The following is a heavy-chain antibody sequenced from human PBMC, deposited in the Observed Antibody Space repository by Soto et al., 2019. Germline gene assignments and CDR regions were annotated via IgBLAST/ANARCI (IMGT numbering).Heavy chain of an antibody. D-gene: IGHD2-21*02. CDR1: GYSFTSYD. CDR3: AGVSFFAPVTGAEIFDF. J-gene: IGHJ3*01. V-gene: IGHV1-8*01. Sequence: QVQLVQSGAEVKKPGASVKVSCKASGYSFTSYDMNWVRQAPGQGLEWMGWVNPNSGDTDYAQKFQDRVTMTTDTSIRKAYMEVSRLRFEGTAVYFCAGVSFFAPVTGAEIFDFWGQGTMVTVSS. CDR2: VNPNSGDT.